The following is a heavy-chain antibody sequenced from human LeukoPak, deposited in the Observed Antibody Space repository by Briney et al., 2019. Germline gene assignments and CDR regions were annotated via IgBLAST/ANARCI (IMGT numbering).Heavy chain of an antibody. CDR3: ARERSAKGGNLAFDI. CDR2: IIPIFGTA. CDR1: GGTFSSYA. Sequence: SVKVSCKASGGTFSSYAISWVRQAPGQGLEWMGGIIPIFGTANYAQKFQGRVTITADESTSTAYMELSSLRSEDTAVYYCARERSAKGGNLAFDIWGQGTMVTVSS. V-gene: IGHV1-69*13. J-gene: IGHJ3*02. D-gene: IGHD4-23*01.